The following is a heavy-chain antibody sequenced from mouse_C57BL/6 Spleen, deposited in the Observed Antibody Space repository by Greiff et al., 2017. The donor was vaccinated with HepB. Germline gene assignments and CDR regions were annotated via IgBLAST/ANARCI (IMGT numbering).Heavy chain of an antibody. J-gene: IGHJ4*01. CDR3: TSDEGYGKEAMDY. V-gene: IGHV1-15*01. CDR2: IDPETGGT. Sequence: VQLQQSGAELVRPGASVTLSCKASGYTFTDYEMHWVKQTPVHGLEWIGAIDPETGGTAYNQKFKGKAILTADKSSSTAYLELRSLTSEDSAVYYCTSDEGYGKEAMDYWGQGTSVTVSS. D-gene: IGHD2-1*01. CDR1: GYTFTDYE.